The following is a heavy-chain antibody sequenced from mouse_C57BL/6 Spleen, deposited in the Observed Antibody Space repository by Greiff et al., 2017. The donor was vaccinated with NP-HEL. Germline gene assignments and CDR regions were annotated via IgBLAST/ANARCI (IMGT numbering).Heavy chain of an antibody. CDR3: ARSAQAGGYYFDY. CDR1: GYTFTSYW. CDR2: IDPSDSYT. V-gene: IGHV1-59*01. J-gene: IGHJ2*01. D-gene: IGHD3-2*02. Sequence: VQLQQPGAELVRPGTSVKLSCKASGYTFTSYWMHWVKQRPGQGLEWIGVIDPSDSYTNYNQKFKGKATLTVDTSSSTAYMRLSSLTSEDSAVYYCARSAQAGGYYFDYWGQGTTLTVSS.